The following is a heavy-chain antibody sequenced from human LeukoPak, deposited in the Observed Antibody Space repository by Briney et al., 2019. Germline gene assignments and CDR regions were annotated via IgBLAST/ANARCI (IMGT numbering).Heavy chain of an antibody. D-gene: IGHD6-6*01. CDR1: GFTFSSYG. Sequence: GGSLRLSCAASGFTFSSYGMHWVRQAPGKGLEWVANIKQDGSEKYYVDSVKGRFTISRDNAKNSLYLQMNSLRAEDTAVYYCARGTTVSSSLLYWGQGTLVTVSS. CDR2: IKQDGSEK. V-gene: IGHV3-7*01. J-gene: IGHJ4*02. CDR3: ARGTTVSSSLLY.